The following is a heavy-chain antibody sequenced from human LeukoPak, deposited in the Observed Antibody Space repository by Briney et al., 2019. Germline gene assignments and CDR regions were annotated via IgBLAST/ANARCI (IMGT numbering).Heavy chain of an antibody. CDR2: ISWNSGTI. V-gene: IGHV3-9*02. CDR1: GFTSDDYA. D-gene: IGHD3-22*01. Sequence: GRSLRLSCAASGFTSDDYAMHWVRQAPGKGLEWVSGISWNSGTIGYADSVKGRFTISRDNAKNSLYLQMNSLRAEDTALYYCAKVGYYDSSGYYPLDYWGQGTLVTVSS. CDR3: AKVGYYDSSGYYPLDY. J-gene: IGHJ4*02.